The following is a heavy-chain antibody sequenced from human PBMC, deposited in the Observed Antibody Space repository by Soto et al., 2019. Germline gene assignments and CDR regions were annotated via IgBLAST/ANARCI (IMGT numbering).Heavy chain of an antibody. Sequence: SETLSLTCTVSGGSISSYCWSWIRQPPGKGLEWIGYIYYSGSTNYNPSLKSRVTISVDTSKNQFSLKLSSVTAADTAVYYCATYQATELDCSSTSCPPWYNWFDPWGQGTLVTVSS. CDR1: GGSISSYC. V-gene: IGHV4-59*01. J-gene: IGHJ5*02. CDR2: IYYSGST. D-gene: IGHD2-2*01. CDR3: ATYQATELDCSSTSCPPWYNWFDP.